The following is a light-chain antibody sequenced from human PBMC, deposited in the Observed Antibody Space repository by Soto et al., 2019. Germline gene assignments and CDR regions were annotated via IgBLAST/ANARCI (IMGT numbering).Light chain of an antibody. V-gene: IGLV2-14*01. J-gene: IGLJ1*01. CDR1: SSDFGGYNY. Sequence: QSALTQPASVSGSPGQSITISCTGASSDFGGYNYVSWYQQHPGKAPKLMIYEVSNRPSGVSNRFSGSKSGNTASLTISGLQAEDEADYYCCSYAGSSTWVFGTGTKVTVL. CDR3: CSYAGSSTWV. CDR2: EVS.